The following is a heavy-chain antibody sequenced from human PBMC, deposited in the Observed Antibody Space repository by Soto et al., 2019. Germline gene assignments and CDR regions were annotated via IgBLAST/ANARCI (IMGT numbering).Heavy chain of an antibody. D-gene: IGHD2-2*03. J-gene: IGHJ5*02. CDR3: ARRGYCSSTSCSPEGWFDP. CDR2: IDPSDSYT. Sequence: PGESLKISCKGSGYSFTGYWISWVRQMPGKGLEWMGRIDPSDSYTNYSPSFQGHVTISADKSISTAYLQWSSLKASDTAMYYCARRGYCSSTSCSPEGWFDPWGQGTLVTVSS. CDR1: GYSFTGYW. V-gene: IGHV5-10-1*01.